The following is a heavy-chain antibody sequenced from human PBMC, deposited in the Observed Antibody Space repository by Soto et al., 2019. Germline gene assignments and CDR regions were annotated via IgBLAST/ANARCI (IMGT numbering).Heavy chain of an antibody. J-gene: IGHJ6*02. CDR3: VSVDVLVVLVPDAMPTIIYGMDV. V-gene: IGHV3-7*01. D-gene: IGHD2-2*01. CDR1: GFTFSSYW. CDR2: IKQDGSEK. Sequence: GGSLRLSCAASGFTFSSYWMSRVRQAPGKGLEWVANIKQDGSEKYYVDSVKGRFTISRDNAKNSLYLQMNSLRAEDTAVYYCVSVDVLVVLVPDAMPTIIYGMDVWGQGTTVTVSS.